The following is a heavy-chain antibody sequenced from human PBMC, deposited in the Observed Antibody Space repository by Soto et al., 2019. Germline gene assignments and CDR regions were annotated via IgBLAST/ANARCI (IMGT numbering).Heavy chain of an antibody. J-gene: IGHJ4*02. V-gene: IGHV3-23*01. CDR3: ARRSRYSMYDYYFDY. CDR1: EFTFTIYA. CDR2: ISGWSEST. Sequence: EVQLLESGGGFVQPGGSLRLSCAASEFTFTIYAMAWVRQAPGKGLEWVSSISGWSESTHYADSVRGRFTISRDNSKNTLSLQMNSLRADDTAVYYCARRSRYSMYDYYFDYWGQGTLVTVSS. D-gene: IGHD1-26*01.